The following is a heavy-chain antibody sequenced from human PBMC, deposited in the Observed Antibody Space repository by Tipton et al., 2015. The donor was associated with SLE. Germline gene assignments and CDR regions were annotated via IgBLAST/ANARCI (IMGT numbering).Heavy chain of an antibody. CDR3: ARPWGSGLFDP. Sequence: QVQLVQSGAEVTKPGASVKVSCKASGYTFTNYYMHWVRQAPGQGLEWMGIINPSGGSTAYAQKLQGGVTMTTDTSTSTAYMELRSLRSDDTAVYYCARPWGSGLFDPGGQRTLVTVSS. J-gene: IGHJ5*02. CDR2: INPSGGST. V-gene: IGHV1-46*01. CDR1: GYTFTNYY. D-gene: IGHD3-10*01.